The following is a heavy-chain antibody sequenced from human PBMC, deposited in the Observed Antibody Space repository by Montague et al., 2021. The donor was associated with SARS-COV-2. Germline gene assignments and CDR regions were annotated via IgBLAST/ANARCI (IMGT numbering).Heavy chain of an antibody. CDR1: GGSVSSGGYY. Sequence: TLSLTCTVSGGSVSSGGYYWSWIRQPPGKGLEWIGYIYYSGSTYYNPSLKSRVTISVDTSKNQFSLKLRSVTAADTAVYYCSRDRCSSYVVDAFDIWGQGTMVTVSS. V-gene: IGHV4-31*03. J-gene: IGHJ3*02. CDR2: IYYSGST. D-gene: IGHD5-12*01. CDR3: SRDRCSSYVVDAFDI.